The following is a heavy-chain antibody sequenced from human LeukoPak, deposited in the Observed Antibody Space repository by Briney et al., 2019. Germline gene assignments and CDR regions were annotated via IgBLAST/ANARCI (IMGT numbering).Heavy chain of an antibody. CDR1: GFTFGDTW. J-gene: IGHJ4*02. CDR3: ATPLDYYDNSGQHQGGD. CDR2: IKQDGSEK. Sequence: GGSLRLSCATSGFTFGDTWMNRVRQVPGQRLEWVANIKQDGSEKFYVASVKGRFTISRDNGKSSLYLQMNSLRAEDTALYYCATPLDYYDNSGQHQGGDWGQGTLVTVSS. V-gene: IGHV3-7*03. D-gene: IGHD3-22*01.